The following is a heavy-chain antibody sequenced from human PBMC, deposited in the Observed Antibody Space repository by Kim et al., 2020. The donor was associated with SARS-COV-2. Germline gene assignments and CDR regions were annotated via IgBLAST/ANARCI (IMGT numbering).Heavy chain of an antibody. CDR3: ARSGYYYSPFDY. V-gene: IGHV4-34*01. J-gene: IGHJ4*02. Sequence: SETLSLTCAVYGGSFSGYYWSWIRQPPGKGLEWIGEINHSGSTNYNPSLKIRVTISVDTSKNQFSLKLSSLTAADTAVYYCARSGYYYSPFDYWGQGGLVTVSS. D-gene: IGHD3-22*01. CDR1: GGSFSGYY. CDR2: INHSGST.